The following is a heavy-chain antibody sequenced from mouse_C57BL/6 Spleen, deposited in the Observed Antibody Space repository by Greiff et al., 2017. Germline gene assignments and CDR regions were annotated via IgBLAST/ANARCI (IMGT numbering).Heavy chain of an antibody. CDR2: IDPSDSET. CDR1: GYTFPSSW. D-gene: IGHD1-1*01. Sequence: VQLQQPGAELVRPGSSVTLSCKASGYTFPSSWMHWVKQRPIQGLEWIGNIDPSDSETHYNQKFKDKATLTIDKSSSTAYMQLSSLTSEDSAVYYCARVITTVVAPNAMDYWGQGASVTVSS. J-gene: IGHJ4*01. CDR3: ARVITTVVAPNAMDY. V-gene: IGHV1-52*01.